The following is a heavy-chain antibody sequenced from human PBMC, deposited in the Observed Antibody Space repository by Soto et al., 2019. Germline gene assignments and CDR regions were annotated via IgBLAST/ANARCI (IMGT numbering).Heavy chain of an antibody. Sequence: PGGSLRLSCAASGFTFSSYAMSWVRQAPGKGLEWASAISGSGGSTYYADSVKGRFTISRDNSKNTLYLQMNSLRAEDTAVYYCARGGGGGLFEHLGQGVLVTVSS. D-gene: IGHD2-21*01. CDR1: GFTFSSYA. CDR3: ARGGGGGLFEH. V-gene: IGHV3-23*01. CDR2: ISGSGGST. J-gene: IGHJ4*02.